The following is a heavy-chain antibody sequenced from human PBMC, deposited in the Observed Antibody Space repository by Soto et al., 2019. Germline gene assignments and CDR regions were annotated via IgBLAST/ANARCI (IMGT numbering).Heavy chain of an antibody. V-gene: IGHV3-30*18. CDR3: AKDLLRMGYDSSGYPGPD. Sequence: PGGSLRLSCAASGFTFSSYGMHWVRQVPGKGLEWVAVISYDGSNKYYADSVKGRFTISRGNSKDTLYLQMNSLRVEDTAVYYCAKDLLRMGYDSSGYPGPDWGQGTLVTVSS. CDR1: GFTFSSYG. J-gene: IGHJ4*02. CDR2: ISYDGSNK. D-gene: IGHD3-22*01.